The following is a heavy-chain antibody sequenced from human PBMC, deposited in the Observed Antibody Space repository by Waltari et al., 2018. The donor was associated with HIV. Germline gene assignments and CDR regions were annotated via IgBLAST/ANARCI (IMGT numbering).Heavy chain of an antibody. CDR1: GYNFTTYG. CDR2: ISGYNGDT. Sequence: QVHLVRSGAELGKPGASVTVSCKASGYNFTTYGITWARQAPGQGLEWMGWISGYNGDTKYAQKVRGRVTMTTDTSTSTAYLEMGSLRFDDTAVYYCARDHYYGSSGYYSDYWGQGTLVTVSS. D-gene: IGHD3-22*01. CDR3: ARDHYYGSSGYYSDY. J-gene: IGHJ4*02. V-gene: IGHV1-18*01.